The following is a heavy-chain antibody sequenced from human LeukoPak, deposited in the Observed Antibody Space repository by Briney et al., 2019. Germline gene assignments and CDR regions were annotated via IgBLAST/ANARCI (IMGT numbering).Heavy chain of an antibody. V-gene: IGHV1-2*04. CDR3: ARDRKWGGYSGYDWDY. CDR1: GYTFTGYY. CDR2: INPNSGGT. Sequence: ASVKVSCKASGYTFTGYYMHWVRQAPGQGLEWMGWINPNSGGTNYAQKFQGWVTMTRDTSISTAYMELSRLRSDDTAVYYCARDRKWGGYSGYDWDYWGQGTLVTVSS. J-gene: IGHJ4*02. D-gene: IGHD5-12*01.